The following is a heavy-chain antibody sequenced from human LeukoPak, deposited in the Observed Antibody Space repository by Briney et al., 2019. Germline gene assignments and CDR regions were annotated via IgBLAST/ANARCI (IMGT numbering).Heavy chain of an antibody. CDR2: ISSSSSYI. J-gene: IGHJ4*02. Sequence: GGSLRLSCAASGFPFSNAWMHWVRQAPGKGLEWVSSISSSSSYIYYADSVKGRFTISRDNAKNSLYLQMNSLRVEDTAVYYCARTGIAAAGTFDYWGRGTLVTVSS. CDR3: ARTGIAAAGTFDY. V-gene: IGHV3-21*01. CDR1: GFPFSNAW. D-gene: IGHD6-13*01.